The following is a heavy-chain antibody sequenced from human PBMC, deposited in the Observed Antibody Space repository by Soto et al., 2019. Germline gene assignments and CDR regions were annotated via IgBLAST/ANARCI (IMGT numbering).Heavy chain of an antibody. CDR3: GRNPHVYWSFIFDY. Sequence: QITLQESGPTLVKPTQPLTLTCTFSGLSLSTSGMGVGWIRQPPGKALEWLALIYWADEQRYNPSLKSRLTSTKDTSENQVVLTMTNMDPVDTATYFCGRNPHVYWSFIFDYWGQGSLVTVSS. D-gene: IGHD2-8*02. V-gene: IGHV2-5*02. CDR2: IYWADEQ. CDR1: GLSLSTSGMG. J-gene: IGHJ4*02.